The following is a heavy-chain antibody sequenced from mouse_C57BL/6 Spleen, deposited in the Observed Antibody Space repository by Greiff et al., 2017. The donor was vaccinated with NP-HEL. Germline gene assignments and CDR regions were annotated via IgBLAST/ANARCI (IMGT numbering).Heavy chain of an antibody. CDR2: ISDGGSYT. CDR3: ARDGDEDFDY. V-gene: IGHV5-4*01. CDR1: GFTFSSYA. J-gene: IGHJ2*01. Sequence: EVKLMESGGGLVKPGGSLKLSCAASGFTFSSYAMSWVRQTPEKRLEWVATISDGGSYTYYPDNVKGRFTISRDNAKNNLYPQMSHLKSEDTAMYYCARDGDEDFDYWGQGTTLTVSS.